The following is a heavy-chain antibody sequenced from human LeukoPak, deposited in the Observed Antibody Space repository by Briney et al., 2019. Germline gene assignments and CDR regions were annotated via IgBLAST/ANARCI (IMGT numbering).Heavy chain of an antibody. CDR2: IYTSGST. CDR3: ARVSGEAGDQLYYYYYMDV. V-gene: IGHV4-4*07. CDR1: GGSISSYY. D-gene: IGHD2-15*01. Sequence: SETLSLTCTVSGGSISSYYWSWIRQPAGKGLEWIGRIYTSGSTNYNPSLKSRVTMSVDTSKNQFSLKLSSVTAADTAVYYCARVSGEAGDQLYYYYYMDVWGKGTTVTISS. J-gene: IGHJ6*03.